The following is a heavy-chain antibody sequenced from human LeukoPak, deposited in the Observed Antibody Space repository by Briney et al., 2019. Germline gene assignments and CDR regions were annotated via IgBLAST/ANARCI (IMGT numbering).Heavy chain of an antibody. CDR1: GFTFSSYW. CDR2: IKQDGSEK. Sequence: GXSLRLSCAASGFTFSSYWMSWVRQAPGKGLEWVANIKQDGSEKYYVDSVKGRFTISRDNAKNSLYLQMNSLRAEDTAVYYCATSRTKAAAAQGTFDYWGQGTLVTVSS. D-gene: IGHD6-13*01. CDR3: ATSRTKAAAAQGTFDY. V-gene: IGHV3-7*01. J-gene: IGHJ4*02.